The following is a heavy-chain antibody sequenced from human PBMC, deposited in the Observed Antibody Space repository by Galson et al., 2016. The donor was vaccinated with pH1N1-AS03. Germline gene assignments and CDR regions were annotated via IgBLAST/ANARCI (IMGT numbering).Heavy chain of an antibody. CDR3: AHRGGFSVVGGGMAYFFDF. Sequence: PALVKPTQTLTLTCSFSGFSLPTRGKAVGWVRQPPGKALEWLALIYWDDDKRYNPFLRNRVTISKDTSKNLVVLTMTNMDPVDTGTYYCAHRGGFSVVGGGMAYFFDFWGQGALVTVSS. J-gene: IGHJ4*02. CDR1: GFSLPTRGKA. V-gene: IGHV2-5*02. CDR2: IYWDDDK. D-gene: IGHD3-16*01.